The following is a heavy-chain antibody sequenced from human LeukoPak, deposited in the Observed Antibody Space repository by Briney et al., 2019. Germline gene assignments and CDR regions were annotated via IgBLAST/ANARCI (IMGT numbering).Heavy chain of an antibody. J-gene: IGHJ4*02. CDR3: ARDRGITGTTSLDY. V-gene: IGHV3-21*01. Sequence: PGGSLRFSCAASGFTFSGYSMNWVRQAPGKGLEWVSSISSSSSYIYYADSVKGRFTISRDNAKNSLYLQMNSLRAEDTAVYYCARDRGITGTTSLDYWGQGTLVTVSS. CDR1: GFTFSGYS. CDR2: ISSSSSYI. D-gene: IGHD1-20*01.